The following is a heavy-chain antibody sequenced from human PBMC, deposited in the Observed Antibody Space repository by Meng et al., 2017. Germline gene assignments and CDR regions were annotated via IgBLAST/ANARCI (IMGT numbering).Heavy chain of an antibody. V-gene: IGHV3-30*01. J-gene: IGHJ4*02. CDR1: GFNFSSYA. CDR3: ASMGY. Sequence: QVQLVESGGGVVLPGRSLRLSCAASGFNFSSYAMHWVRQAPGKGLEWVAVISYDGSNKYYADSVKGRFTISRDNSKNTLYLQMNSLRAEDTAVYYCASMGYWGQGTLVTVSS. D-gene: IGHD3-10*01. CDR2: ISYDGSNK.